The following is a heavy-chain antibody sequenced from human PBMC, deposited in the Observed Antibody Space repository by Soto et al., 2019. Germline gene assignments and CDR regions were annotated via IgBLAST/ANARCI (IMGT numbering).Heavy chain of an antibody. Sequence: EVQLVESGGGLVQPGGSLKLSCAASGFNFNTYWMGWVRQAPGKGLEWVANIKQDGSEKYYGDSVRVRFTISRDNANNSLYLHMNSVRAEDTAVYFCARDRNVVVPAAIPYVDVWGQGTTVTVSS. CDR2: IKQDGSEK. J-gene: IGHJ6*02. D-gene: IGHD2-15*01. V-gene: IGHV3-7*03. CDR1: GFNFNTYW. CDR3: ARDRNVVVPAAIPYVDV.